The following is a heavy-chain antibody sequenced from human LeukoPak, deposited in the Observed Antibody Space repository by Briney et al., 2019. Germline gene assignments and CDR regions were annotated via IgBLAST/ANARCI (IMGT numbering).Heavy chain of an antibody. D-gene: IGHD3-9*01. J-gene: IGHJ6*02. V-gene: IGHV3-11*01. CDR1: GFTFTNAW. CDR3: ARDILTGYYNDYYYGMDV. CDR2: ISSSGSTI. Sequence: GGSLRLSCAASGFTFTNAWMNWVRQAPGKGLEWVSYISSSGSTIYYADSVKGRFTISRDNAKNSLYLQMNSLRAEDTAVYYCARDILTGYYNDYYYGMDVWGQGTTVTVSS.